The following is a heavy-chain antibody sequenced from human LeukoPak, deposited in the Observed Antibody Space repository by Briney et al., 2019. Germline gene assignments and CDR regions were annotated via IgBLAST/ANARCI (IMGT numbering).Heavy chain of an antibody. CDR3: AKDTGAHYYDSGGYSDY. D-gene: IGHD3-22*01. V-gene: IGHV3-9*01. Sequence: PGGSLRLSCAASGFTFDDYAMHWVRQAPGKGLEWVSGISWNSGSIGYADSVKGRFTISRDNAKNSLYLQMNSLRAEDTALYYCAKDTGAHYYDSGGYSDYWGQGTLVTVSS. J-gene: IGHJ4*02. CDR1: GFTFDDYA. CDR2: ISWNSGSI.